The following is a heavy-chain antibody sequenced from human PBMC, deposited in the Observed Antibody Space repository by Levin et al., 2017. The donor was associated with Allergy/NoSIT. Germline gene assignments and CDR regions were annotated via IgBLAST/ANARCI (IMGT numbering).Heavy chain of an antibody. CDR1: GFIFSNYG. D-gene: IGHD3-10*01. V-gene: IGHV3-33*01. CDR2: IWYDGSNK. Sequence: PGGSLRLSCVVSGFIFSNYGMHWVRQAPGKGLEWVAIIWYDGSNKQYVDSVKGRFTISRDNSKSTVYLQMDSLRAEDTAVYYCGRDRGFGELHDAFDIWGQGTMVTVSS. J-gene: IGHJ3*02. CDR3: GRDRGFGELHDAFDI.